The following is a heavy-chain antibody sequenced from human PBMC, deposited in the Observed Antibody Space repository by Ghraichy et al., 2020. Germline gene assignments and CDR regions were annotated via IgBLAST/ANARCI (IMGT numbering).Heavy chain of an antibody. V-gene: IGHV3-23*01. D-gene: IGHD3-22*01. CDR3: AKRGESYYHDRNGYYFNFDS. J-gene: IGHJ4*02. CDR1: GFTFKQYA. CDR2: IRGSSGIT. Sequence: LSLTCAASGFTFKQYAMTWVRQAPGKGLEWVSTIRGSSGITYYADSVKGRFTISRDNSNNMVYLQMNSLRAEDTAVYYCAKRGESYYHDRNGYYFNFDSWGQGALVTVSS.